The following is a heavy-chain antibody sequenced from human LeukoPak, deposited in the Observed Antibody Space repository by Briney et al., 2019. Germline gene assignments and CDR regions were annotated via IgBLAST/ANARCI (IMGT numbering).Heavy chain of an antibody. CDR1: AGSSSSYY. V-gene: IGHV4-59*08. CDR3: ATQGEVATITN. Sequence: SETLSLTCTVSAGSSSSYYWSWIRQPPGKGLEWIGYIYYSGSTNYNPSLKSRVTISVDTSKNQFSLKLSSVTAADTAVYYCATQGEVATITNWGQGTLVTVSS. D-gene: IGHD5-24*01. CDR2: IYYSGST. J-gene: IGHJ4*02.